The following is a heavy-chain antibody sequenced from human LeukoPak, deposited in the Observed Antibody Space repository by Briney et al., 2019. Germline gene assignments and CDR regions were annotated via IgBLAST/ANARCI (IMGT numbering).Heavy chain of an antibody. CDR2: ISGSGRTT. CDR1: GFTFSSYA. D-gene: IGHD3-22*01. V-gene: IGHV3-23*01. J-gene: IGHJ4*02. CDR3: AKEFSYYYDSSGYYGD. Sequence: QTGGSLRLSCAASGFTFSSYAMTWVRQAPGKGLEWVSTISGSGRTTYYADSVKGRFTISRDNSKNTLYLQMNSLRAEDTAVYYCAKEFSYYYDSSGYYGDWGQGTLVTVSS.